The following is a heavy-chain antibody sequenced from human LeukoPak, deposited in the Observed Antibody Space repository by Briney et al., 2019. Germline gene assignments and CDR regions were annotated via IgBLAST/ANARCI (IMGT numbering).Heavy chain of an antibody. CDR3: ARGPEWYYFDH. J-gene: IGHJ4*02. CDR1: GGSISRFY. D-gene: IGHD3-3*01. CDR2: VYYGGSA. Sequence: SETLSLTCTVSGGSISRFYCNWIRQTPGKGLEWIGYVYYGGSAIYSPSLKSRVTISVDTSKNQFSLRLTSVTAADTAVYYCARGPEWYYFDHWGQGTLVTVSS. V-gene: IGHV4-59*08.